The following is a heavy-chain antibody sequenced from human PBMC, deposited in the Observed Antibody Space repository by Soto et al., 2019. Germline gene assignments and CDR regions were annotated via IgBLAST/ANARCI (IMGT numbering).Heavy chain of an antibody. Sequence: QVQLVQSGAEVRQPASSVKVSCKTSGGTFSSYAISWVRQAPGQGLEWMGGIVPIVDTSTYAQKFQGRVTITADESTSTVYMELSSLRSDDTAVYYCVRVVAIPGYPDNWGQGTXVT. CDR2: IVPIVDTS. CDR3: VRVVAIPGYPDN. CDR1: GGTFSSYA. D-gene: IGHD5-12*01. V-gene: IGHV1-69*12. J-gene: IGHJ4*02.